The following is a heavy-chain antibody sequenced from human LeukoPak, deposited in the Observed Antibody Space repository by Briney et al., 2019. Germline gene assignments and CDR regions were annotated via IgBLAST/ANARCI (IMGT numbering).Heavy chain of an antibody. V-gene: IGHV3-21*01. CDR3: ARDVGSSGYPAGAFDI. J-gene: IGHJ3*02. CDR1: GFTFSNYS. CDR2: ISSSSSYI. Sequence: PGGSLRLSCAASGFTFSNYSMNWVRQAPGKGLEWVSSISSSSSYIYYADSVKGRFTISRDNAKNSLYLQMNSLRAEDTAVYYCARDVGSSGYPAGAFDIWGQGTMVTVSS. D-gene: IGHD3-22*01.